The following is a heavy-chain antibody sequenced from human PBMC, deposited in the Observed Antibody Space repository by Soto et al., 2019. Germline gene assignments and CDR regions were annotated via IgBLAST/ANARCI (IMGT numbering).Heavy chain of an antibody. CDR3: AGAHDYGDSHCFDP. D-gene: IGHD4-17*01. CDR1: GFTFDDYG. V-gene: IGHV3-20*04. J-gene: IGHJ5*02. Sequence: EVQLVESGGGVVRPGGSLRLSCAASGFTFDDYGMSWVRQAPGKGLEWVSGINWNGGSTGYADSVKGRFTISRDNAKNSLYLKRHSLSAEDTALYYCAGAHDYGDSHCFDPWGQGTLVTVSS. CDR2: INWNGGST.